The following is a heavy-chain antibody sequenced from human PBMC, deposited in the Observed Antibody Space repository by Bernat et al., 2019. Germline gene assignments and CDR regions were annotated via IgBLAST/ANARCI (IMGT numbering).Heavy chain of an antibody. D-gene: IGHD2-2*01. V-gene: IGHV1-69*01. CDR3: ARAIVVVPAAIGDMYYFDY. CDR1: GGTFSSSA. Sequence: QVQLVQSGAEVKKPGSSVKVSCKASGGTFSSSAISWVRQAPGPGLEWMGGSIPIFGTANYAQKFQGRVTITADESTSTAYMELSSLRSEDTAVYYCARAIVVVPAAIGDMYYFDYWGQGTLVTVSS. CDR2: SIPIFGTA. J-gene: IGHJ4*02.